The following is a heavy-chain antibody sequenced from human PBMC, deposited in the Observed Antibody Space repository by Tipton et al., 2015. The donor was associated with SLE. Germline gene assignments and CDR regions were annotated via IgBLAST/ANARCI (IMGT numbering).Heavy chain of an antibody. CDR2: IYYSGST. D-gene: IGHD2-15*01. J-gene: IGHJ5*02. V-gene: IGHV4-61*05. CDR1: GDSISNNNYY. Sequence: TLSLTCTISGDSISNNNYYWSWIRQPPGKGLEWIGYIYYSGSTNYNPSLKSRVTISVDTSKKQVSLNLSPVTAADTAVYYWAVGYCSGGSCYSGGWFDPWGQGTLVTVSS. CDR3: AVGYCSGGSCYSGGWFDP.